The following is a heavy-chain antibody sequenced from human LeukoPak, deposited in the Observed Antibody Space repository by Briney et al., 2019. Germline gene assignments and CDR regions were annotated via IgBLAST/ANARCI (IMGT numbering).Heavy chain of an antibody. V-gene: IGHV1-18*01. CDR3: ARAPEALNCSGGSCYSAFDAFDI. CDR2: ISAYNGNT. J-gene: IGHJ3*02. Sequence: ASVKVSCKASGYTFTSYGISWVRQAPGQGLEWMGWISAYNGNTNYAQKLQGRVTMTTDTSTSTAYMELSSLRSEDTSVYYCARAPEALNCSGGSCYSAFDAFDIWGQRRMVTVSS. CDR1: GYTFTSYG. D-gene: IGHD2-15*01.